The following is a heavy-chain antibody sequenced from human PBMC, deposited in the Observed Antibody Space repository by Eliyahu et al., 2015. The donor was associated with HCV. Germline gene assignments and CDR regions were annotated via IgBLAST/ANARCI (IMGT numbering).Heavy chain of an antibody. CDR1: GFTFSNAW. J-gene: IGHJ6*02. CDR3: TTVVTSGYYYYGMDV. CDR2: IKSKTDGGTT. Sequence: EVQLVESGGGLVKPGGSLRLSCAASGFTFSNAWMNWVRQAPGKGLGWVGRIKSKTDGGTTEYAAPVKGRFTISRDDSKNTLYLQMNSLKTEDTAVYYCTTVVTSGYYYYGMDVWGQGTTVTVSS. D-gene: IGHD4-11*01. V-gene: IGHV3-15*07.